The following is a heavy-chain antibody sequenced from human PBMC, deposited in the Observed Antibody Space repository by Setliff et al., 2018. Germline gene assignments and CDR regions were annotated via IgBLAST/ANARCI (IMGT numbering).Heavy chain of an antibody. V-gene: IGHV3-48*03. D-gene: IGHD3-22*01. CDR1: GFTFSNYA. CDR3: ARVYFYDSKQPPDY. Sequence: PGGSLRLSCAASGFTFSNYAMNWVRQAPGKGLEWVSYISGSGSTTYYADSVRGRFTIYRDNAKSSLDLQMNSLRAEDTAVYYCARVYFYDSKQPPDYWGQGTLVTVSS. J-gene: IGHJ4*02. CDR2: ISGSGSTT.